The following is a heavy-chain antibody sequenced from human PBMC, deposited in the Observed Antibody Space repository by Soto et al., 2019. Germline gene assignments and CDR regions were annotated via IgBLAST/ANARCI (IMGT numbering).Heavy chain of an antibody. CDR1: GYTFTSYG. Sequence: ASVKVSCKASGYTFTSYGISWVRQAPGQGLEWMGWISAYNGNTNYAQKLQGRVTMTTDTSTSTAYMELRSLRSDATAVYYCARVVVVAAANWFDPWGQGTLVTVSS. CDR3: ARVVVVAAANWFDP. CDR2: ISAYNGNT. V-gene: IGHV1-18*01. D-gene: IGHD2-15*01. J-gene: IGHJ5*02.